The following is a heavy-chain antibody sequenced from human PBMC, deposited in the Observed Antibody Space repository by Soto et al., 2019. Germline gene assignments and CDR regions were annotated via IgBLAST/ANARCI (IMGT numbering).Heavy chain of an antibody. CDR2: IYWDDDK. CDR1: GFSLTTSGEG. D-gene: IGHD2-15*01. Sequence: QITLRESGPALVKPTQTLTLTCTFSGFSLTTSGEGVGWIRQPPGKAPEWLALIYWDDDKRYSPSLKNRLTISGDTSRSQVVLTMTNMDPVDTATYYCAHRKKIVIVATYFDYWGQGTLVTVSS. J-gene: IGHJ4*02. CDR3: AHRKKIVIVATYFDY. V-gene: IGHV2-5*02.